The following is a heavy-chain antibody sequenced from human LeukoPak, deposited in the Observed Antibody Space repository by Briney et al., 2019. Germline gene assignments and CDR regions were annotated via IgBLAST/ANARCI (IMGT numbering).Heavy chain of an antibody. CDR2: INGDGSGT. CDR3: ARGGYTYGPATLGALDI. Sequence: GGSLRLSCAASGFTFSGYWMHWVRQAPGKGLVWVSRINGDGSGTNYDDSVKGRFTISRDNAKNTLYLQMNSLRAEDTAVYYCARGGYTYGPATLGALDIWGPGTMVPVSS. CDR1: GFTFSGYW. J-gene: IGHJ3*02. D-gene: IGHD5-18*01. V-gene: IGHV3-74*01.